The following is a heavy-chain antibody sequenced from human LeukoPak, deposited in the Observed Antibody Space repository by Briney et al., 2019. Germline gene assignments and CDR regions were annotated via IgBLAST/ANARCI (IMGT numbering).Heavy chain of an antibody. CDR3: AKASSITIFGVVIMEDAFDI. J-gene: IGHJ3*02. CDR2: ISGGGGSI. Sequence: GGSLSLSCAASGFTVSSNYMSWVRQAPGKGLEWVSGISGGGGSIHYADSVKGRFTMSRDNSKNTLYLQMNSLRAEDTAVYYCAKASSITIFGVVIMEDAFDIWGQGTMVTVSS. CDR1: GFTVSSNY. V-gene: IGHV3-23*01. D-gene: IGHD3-3*01.